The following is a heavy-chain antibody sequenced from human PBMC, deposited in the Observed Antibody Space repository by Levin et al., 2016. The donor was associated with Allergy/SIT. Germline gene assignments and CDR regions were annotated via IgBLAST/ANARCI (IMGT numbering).Heavy chain of an antibody. CDR3: VLNRMVRGVIVDY. J-gene: IGHJ4*02. CDR1: GYTFTSYY. Sequence: ASVKVSCKASGYTFTSYYMHWVRQAPGQGLEWMGIINPSGGSTSYAQKFQGRVTMTRDTSTSTVYMELSSLRSEDTAVYYCVLNRMVRGVIVDYWGQGTLVTVSS. D-gene: IGHD3-10*01. V-gene: IGHV1-46*01. CDR2: INPSGGST.